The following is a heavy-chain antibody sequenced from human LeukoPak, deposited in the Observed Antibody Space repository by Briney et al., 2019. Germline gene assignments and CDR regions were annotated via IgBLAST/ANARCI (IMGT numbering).Heavy chain of an antibody. CDR2: MNPNSGNT. CDR3: ARGRGYSNGWFEADDY. J-gene: IGHJ4*02. V-gene: IGHV1-8*01. CDR1: GYPFISYD. D-gene: IGHD6-19*01. Sequence: GASVKVSCKASGYPFISYDINWVRQAAGQGLEWMGWMNPNSGNTGYAQRFQGRVTMTRNTSISTAYMEVSSLRSEDTAMYFCARGRGYSNGWFEADDYWGQGTLVTVSS.